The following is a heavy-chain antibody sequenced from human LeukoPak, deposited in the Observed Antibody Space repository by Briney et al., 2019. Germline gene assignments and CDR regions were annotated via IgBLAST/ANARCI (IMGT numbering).Heavy chain of an antibody. CDR1: GFTFSSYG. D-gene: IGHD1-26*01. CDR3: ARDTRVGATGQTYNY. Sequence: GGSLRLSCGASGFTFSSYGMNWVRQAPGKGLEWVSSISGSSSYIYYADSVKGRFTISRDSAKNSLYLQMNSLRAEDTAVYYCARDTRVGATGQTYNYWGQGTLVTVSS. CDR2: ISGSSSYI. V-gene: IGHV3-21*01. J-gene: IGHJ4*02.